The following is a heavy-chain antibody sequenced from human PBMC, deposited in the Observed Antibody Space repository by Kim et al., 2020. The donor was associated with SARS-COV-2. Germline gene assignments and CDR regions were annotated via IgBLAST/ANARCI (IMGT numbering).Heavy chain of an antibody. J-gene: IGHJ4*02. D-gene: IGHD6-6*01. V-gene: IGHV4-59*10. Sequence: TNSHPSLKSRVTMSVDTSKNQFSLKLSSVTAADTAVYYCARCSSSSGFDYWGQGTLVTVSS. CDR3: ARCSSSSGFDY. CDR2: T.